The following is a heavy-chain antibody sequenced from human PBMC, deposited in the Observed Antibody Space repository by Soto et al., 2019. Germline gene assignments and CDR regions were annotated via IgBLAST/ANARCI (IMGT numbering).Heavy chain of an antibody. Sequence: TLSLTCSVSGVSITGSYLSWIRQPPGKTLEWIGYVYHSGTTTYNPSLKSRVSISVDTSKNQFSLRLTSVIAADTAVYYCARDMPYGAGSLAGCDYWGQGILVTVSS. CDR2: VYHSGTT. CDR3: ARDMPYGAGSLAGCDY. V-gene: IGHV4-59*01. D-gene: IGHD1-26*01. CDR1: GVSITGSY. J-gene: IGHJ4*02.